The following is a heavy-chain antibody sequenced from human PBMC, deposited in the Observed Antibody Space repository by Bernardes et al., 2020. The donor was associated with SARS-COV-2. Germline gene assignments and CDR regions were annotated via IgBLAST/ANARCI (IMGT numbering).Heavy chain of an antibody. D-gene: IGHD6-19*01. Sequence: GGSLRLSCVASGFTFEDYVMTWVRQAPGKGLEWVAGISGNGGYTYREESGKGRFAISRDNPKNMVFLQMNNLRSKDTAVNYCVKEAQYSSCCYGHDYRGQGTLVTVST. J-gene: IGHJ4*02. CDR3: VKEAQYSSCCYGHDY. CDR2: ISGNGGYT. CDR1: GFTFEDYV. V-gene: IGHV3-23*01.